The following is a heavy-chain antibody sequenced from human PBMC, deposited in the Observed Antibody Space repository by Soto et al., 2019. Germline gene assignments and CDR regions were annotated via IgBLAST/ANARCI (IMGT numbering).Heavy chain of an antibody. J-gene: IGHJ4*02. V-gene: IGHV3-23*01. CDR3: ARGTMTAVSKTDS. CDR1: GFTFSSYA. CDR2: ISDTGSST. Sequence: GESLRLSCAASGFTFSSYAMSWVRQAPGKGLEWVSAISDTGSSTYYADSVKGRFTISRDNAKNSLYLQMSGLRVEDTAVYYCARGTMTAVSKTDSWGQGALVTVSS. D-gene: IGHD4-17*01.